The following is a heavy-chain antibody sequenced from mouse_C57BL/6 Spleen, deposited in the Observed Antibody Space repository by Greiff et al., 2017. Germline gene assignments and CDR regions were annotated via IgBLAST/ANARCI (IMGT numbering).Heavy chain of an antibody. D-gene: IGHD1-1*01. V-gene: IGHV1-82*01. CDR1: GYAFSSSW. CDR3: ARRGTTVPFDY. J-gene: IGHJ2*01. Sequence: VQLQQSGPELVKPGASVKISCKASGYAFSSSWMNWVKQRPGKGLEWIGRIYPGDGDTNYNGKFKGKATLTADKSSSTAYMQLSSLTSEDSAVYFCARRGTTVPFDYWGQGTTLTVSS. CDR2: IYPGDGDT.